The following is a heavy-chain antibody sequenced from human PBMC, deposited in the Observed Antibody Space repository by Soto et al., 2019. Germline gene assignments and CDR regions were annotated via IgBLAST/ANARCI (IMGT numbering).Heavy chain of an antibody. V-gene: IGHV3-64D*06. J-gene: IGHJ4*02. D-gene: IGHD3-3*01. Sequence: GSLRLSCSASGFTFSSYAMHWVRQAPGKGLEYVSAISSNGGSTYYADSVKGRFTISRDNSKNTLYLQMSSLRAEDTAVYYCVRSYYDFWSGYYTGGYYFDYWGQGTLVTVPS. CDR2: ISSNGGST. CDR1: GFTFSSYA. CDR3: VRSYYDFWSGYYTGGYYFDY.